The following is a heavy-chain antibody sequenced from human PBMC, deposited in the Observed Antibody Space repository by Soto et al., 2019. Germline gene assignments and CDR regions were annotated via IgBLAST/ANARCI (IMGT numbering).Heavy chain of an antibody. CDR1: GGSISGYY. CDR3: ATMSIAALLDF. V-gene: IGHV4-59*01. D-gene: IGHD6-6*01. J-gene: IGHJ4*02. CDR2: IYNSGST. Sequence: WETLSLTCTVSGGSISGYYWSWIRQPPGKGLEWIGYIYNSGSTNYNPSLKSRVTISVDTSKNQFSLKLSSVTAADTAVYYCATMSIAALLDFWGQGTLVTVSS.